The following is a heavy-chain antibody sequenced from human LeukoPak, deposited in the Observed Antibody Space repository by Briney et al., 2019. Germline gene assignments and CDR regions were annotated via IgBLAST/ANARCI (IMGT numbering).Heavy chain of an antibody. Sequence: PSETLSLTCTVSGGSISRSSSYWGWIRQPPGKGLEWIGSIYYSGNTNYNPSLKSRVTISVDTSKNQFSLKLSSVTAADTAVYYCARNLRITIFGVVNRGWFDPWGQGTLVTVSS. CDR1: GGSISRSSSY. CDR3: ARNLRITIFGVVNRGWFDP. D-gene: IGHD3-3*01. CDR2: IYYSGNT. J-gene: IGHJ5*02. V-gene: IGHV4-39*07.